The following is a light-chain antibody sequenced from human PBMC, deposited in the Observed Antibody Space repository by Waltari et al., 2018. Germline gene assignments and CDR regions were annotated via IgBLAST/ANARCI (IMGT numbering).Light chain of an antibody. CDR3: GSYADTSTWV. Sequence: QSVLTQPPSASGSPGQSVTISCTGSSSDVGGYNSVSWSQRHPGKAPKLMIYDVNKRPSGVPDRFSGSKSGNTASLTVSGLQVEDEGDYYCGSYADTSTWVFGGGTSLTVL. J-gene: IGLJ3*02. CDR1: SSDVGGYNS. V-gene: IGLV2-8*01. CDR2: DVN.